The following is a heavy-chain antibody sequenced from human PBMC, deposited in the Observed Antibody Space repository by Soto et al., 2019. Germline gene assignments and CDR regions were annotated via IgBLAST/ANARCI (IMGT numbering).Heavy chain of an antibody. CDR1: GFNVSSNY. V-gene: IGHV3-53*01. D-gene: IGHD6-6*01. CDR2: IYSGGST. CDR3: ARKLEALDMDV. J-gene: IGHJ6*02. Sequence: GGSLRLSCAASGFNVSSNYMSWVRQAPGKGLEWVSVIYSGGSTYYADSVKGRFTISRDNSKNTLYLQMNSLRAEDTAVYYCARKLEALDMDVWGQGTTVTVSS.